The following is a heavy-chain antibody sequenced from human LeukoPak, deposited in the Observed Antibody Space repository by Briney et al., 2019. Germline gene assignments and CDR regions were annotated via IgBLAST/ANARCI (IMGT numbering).Heavy chain of an antibody. CDR1: GFTFSSYG. CDR2: IWYDGSNK. CDR3: ARDSGYDAPLDYYYGMDV. V-gene: IGHV3-33*01. D-gene: IGHD5-12*01. J-gene: IGHJ6*02. Sequence: GGSLRLSCAASGFTFSSYGMHWVRQAPGKGLEWVAVIWYDGSNKYYADSVKGRFTISRDNSKNTLYLQMNSLRAEDTAVYYCARDSGYDAPLDYYYGMDVWGQGTTVTVSS.